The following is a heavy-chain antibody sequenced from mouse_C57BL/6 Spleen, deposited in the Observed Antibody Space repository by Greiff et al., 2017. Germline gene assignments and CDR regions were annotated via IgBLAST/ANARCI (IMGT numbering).Heavy chain of an antibody. Sequence: DVKLVESGEGLVKPGGSLTLSCAASGFTFSSYAMSWVRQTPEKRLEWVAYISSGGDYIYYADTVKGRFTISRDNARNTLYLQMSSLKSEDTAMYYCTRDRGPIYYDYDGAMDYWGQGTSVTVSS. CDR1: GFTFSSYA. D-gene: IGHD2-4*01. V-gene: IGHV5-9-1*02. J-gene: IGHJ4*01. CDR3: TRDRGPIYYDYDGAMDY. CDR2: ISSGGDYI.